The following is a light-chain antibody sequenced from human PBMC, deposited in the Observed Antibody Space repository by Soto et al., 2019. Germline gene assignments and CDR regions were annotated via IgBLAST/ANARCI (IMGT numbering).Light chain of an antibody. CDR1: SSGVGSYNL. CDR2: EVS. Sequence: QSALTQPASVSGSPGQSITISCTGTSSGVGSYNLVSWYQQHPGKAPKLMIYEVSKRPSGVSNRFSGSKSGNTASPTISGLQAEDETDYYCCSYAGSSTWVFGGGTKLTVL. V-gene: IGLV2-23*02. CDR3: CSYAGSSTWV. J-gene: IGLJ3*02.